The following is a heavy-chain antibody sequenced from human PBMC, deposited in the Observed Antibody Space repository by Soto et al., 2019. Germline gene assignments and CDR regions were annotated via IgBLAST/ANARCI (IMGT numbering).Heavy chain of an antibody. J-gene: IGHJ6*02. V-gene: IGHV4-30-4*01. CDR2: IYYSGNT. D-gene: IGHD2-15*01. CDR3: ARDAGYCNSVSCYPYNMDV. Sequence: SETLSLTCTVSGESISSGDHYWSWVRQSPGEGLEWIGFIYYSGNTYYNPSLKSRVSMSVYTSNNQFSLKLNSVTAADTAVYYCARDAGYCNSVSCYPYNMDVWGQGTTVTVSS. CDR1: GESISSGDHY.